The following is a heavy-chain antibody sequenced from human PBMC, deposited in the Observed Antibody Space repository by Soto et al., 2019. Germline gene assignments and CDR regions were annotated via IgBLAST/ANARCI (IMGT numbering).Heavy chain of an antibody. V-gene: IGHV4-39*01. J-gene: IGHJ6*03. CDR1: GGSISSSSYY. CDR3: ARQALRLDYGSVSYSQNYYYYYMDV. Sequence: SETLSLTCTVSGGSISSSSYYWGWIRQPPGKGLEWIGSIYYSGSTYYNPSLKSRVTISVDTSKNQFSLKLSSVTAADTAVYYCARQALRLDYGSVSYSQNYYYYYMDVWGKGTTVTVSS. D-gene: IGHD3-10*01. CDR2: IYYSGST.